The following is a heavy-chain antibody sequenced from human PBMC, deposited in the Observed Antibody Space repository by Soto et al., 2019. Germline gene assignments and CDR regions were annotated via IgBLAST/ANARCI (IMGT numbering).Heavy chain of an antibody. D-gene: IGHD2-8*01. Sequence: GGSLRLSCAASGFTFSSYAMTWVRQAPGKGLDWVSTISDSGGSTDYADSVRGRFTISRDNSKNTLYLHMNSLRAEDTAVYYCAKRQLHCTNGVCYSRFYYMDVWGKGTTVTVSS. CDR1: GFTFSSYA. CDR3: AKRQLHCTNGVCYSRFYYMDV. CDR2: ISDSGGST. V-gene: IGHV3-23*01. J-gene: IGHJ6*03.